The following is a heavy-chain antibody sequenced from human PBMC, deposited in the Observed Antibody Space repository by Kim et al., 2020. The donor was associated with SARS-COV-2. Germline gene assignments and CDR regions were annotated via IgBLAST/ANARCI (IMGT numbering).Heavy chain of an antibody. CDR3: ARGISWGGCYFGY. CDR1: GGSISSYY. V-gene: IGHV4-59*01. D-gene: IGHD3-16*01. CDR2: IYYSGST. J-gene: IGHJ4*02. Sequence: SETLSLTCTVSGGSISSYYWSWIRQPPGKGLEWIGSIYYSGSTTYNPSLKSRVTISVDTSKNQFSLRLTSVTAADTAVYYCARGISWGGCYFGYWGQGTL.